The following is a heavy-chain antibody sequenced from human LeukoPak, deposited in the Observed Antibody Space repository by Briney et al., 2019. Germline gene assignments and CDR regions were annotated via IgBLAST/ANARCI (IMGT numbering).Heavy chain of an antibody. D-gene: IGHD2-2*01. CDR3: ARLGPRYCSSTSCPNWFDP. J-gene: IGHJ5*02. CDR1: GGSFSGYY. V-gene: IGHV4-34*01. Sequence: SSETLSLTCAVYGGSFSGYYWSWIRQPPGKGLEWIGEINHSGSTNYNPSLKSRVTISVDTSKNQFSLKLSSVTAADTAVYYYARLGPRYCSSTSCPNWFDPWGQGTLVTVSS. CDR2: INHSGST.